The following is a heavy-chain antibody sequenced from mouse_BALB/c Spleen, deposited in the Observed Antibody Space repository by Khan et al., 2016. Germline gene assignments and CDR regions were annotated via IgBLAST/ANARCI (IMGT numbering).Heavy chain of an antibody. CDR1: GYTFTDYA. V-gene: IGHV1S137*01. D-gene: IGHD2-3*01. J-gene: IGHJ2*01. Sequence: QVQLQQPGTELVRPGVSVKISCKGSGYTFTDYALHWVRQSHAKSLEWIGGISTYYGDANYNQKFKGKATMTVDKSSSTAYMELARLTSEDSAIYFCARGMYHGVGAYVDYWREGTVLTVSA. CDR3: ARGMYHGVGAYVDY. CDR2: ISTYYGDA.